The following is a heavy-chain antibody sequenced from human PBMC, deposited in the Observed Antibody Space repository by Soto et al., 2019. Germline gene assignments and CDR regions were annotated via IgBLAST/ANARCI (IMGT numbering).Heavy chain of an antibody. V-gene: IGHV3-21*01. CDR2: ISSSSSYI. D-gene: IGHD5-12*01. CDR3: ARDRRDGYNFDY. Sequence: EVQLVESGGGLVKPGGSLRLSCAASGFTFSSYSMNWVRQAPGKGLEWVSSISSSSSYIYYADSVKGRFTISRDNAKNSLYLQMNSLRAEDTAVYYCARDRRDGYNFDYWGQGTLVTVS. J-gene: IGHJ4*02. CDR1: GFTFSSYS.